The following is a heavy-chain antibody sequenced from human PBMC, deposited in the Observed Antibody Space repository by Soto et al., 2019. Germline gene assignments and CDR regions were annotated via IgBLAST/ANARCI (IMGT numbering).Heavy chain of an antibody. CDR2: ISSSSSYT. V-gene: IGHV3-11*05. D-gene: IGHD2-2*01. CDR1: GFTFSDYY. J-gene: IGHJ4*02. CDR3: ARDGSRSISCYLNRCLDY. Sequence: PGGSLRLSCAASGFTFSDYYMSWIRQAPGKGLEWVSYISSSSSYTNYADSVKGRFTISRDNAKNSLYLQMNSLRAEDTAVYYCARDGSRSISCYLNRCLDYWGQGTLVTVSS.